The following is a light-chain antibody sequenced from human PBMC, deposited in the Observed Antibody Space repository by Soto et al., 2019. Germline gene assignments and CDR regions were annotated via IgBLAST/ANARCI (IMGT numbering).Light chain of an antibody. Sequence: DIQITQYPYNLSASVGEGVTITCRASQTISIWLAWYQQRPGKAPKLLISDASNLESGVPSRFSGSGSGTEFTLTISSLQPDDFATYYFQQYSPYWTFGQGTKVDI. V-gene: IGKV1-5*01. CDR3: QQYSPYWT. CDR2: DAS. J-gene: IGKJ1*01. CDR1: QTISIW.